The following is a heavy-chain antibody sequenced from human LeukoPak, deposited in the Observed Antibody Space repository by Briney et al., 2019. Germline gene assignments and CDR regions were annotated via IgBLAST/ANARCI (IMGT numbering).Heavy chain of an antibody. V-gene: IGHV3-30*02. Sequence: GGSLRLSCEASGFNFSTNGMHWVRQAPGKGLEWVSFIRFDGTKTFYGDSVRGRFTISRDNSKNTLYLQLSSLRGDDTAVYYCARDFDDVSGNYYHIPDYWGQGTLVTVSS. D-gene: IGHD3-22*01. J-gene: IGHJ4*02. CDR3: ARDFDDVSGNYYHIPDY. CDR2: IRFDGTKT. CDR1: GFNFSTNG.